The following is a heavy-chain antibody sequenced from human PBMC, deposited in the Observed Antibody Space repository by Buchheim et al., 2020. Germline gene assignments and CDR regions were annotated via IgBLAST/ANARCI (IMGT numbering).Heavy chain of an antibody. Sequence: QVQLQQWGAGLLKPSETLSLTCAVYGGSFSGYYWSWIRQPPGKGLEWIGEIYHSGSTNYNPSLKSRVTISVDKSKNQFSLKLSSVTAADTAVYYCARVRYYDILTGYSYYYYGMDVWGQGTT. CDR1: GGSFSGYY. CDR3: ARVRYYDILTGYSYYYYGMDV. J-gene: IGHJ6*02. CDR2: IYHSGST. D-gene: IGHD3-9*01. V-gene: IGHV4-34*01.